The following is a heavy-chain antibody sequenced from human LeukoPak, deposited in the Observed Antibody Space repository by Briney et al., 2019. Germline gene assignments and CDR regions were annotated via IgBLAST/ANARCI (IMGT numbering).Heavy chain of an antibody. CDR1: GFIFSTYS. D-gene: IGHD3-10*01. Sequence: GGSLRLSCAVSGFIFSTYSMNWVRQAPGKGLEWVSHISRSSSTIYYADSVKGRFTISRDNAKNSLYLQMNSLRDEDTAVYYCAREGGDLGGAFDIWGQGTMVTVSS. CDR2: ISRSSSTI. V-gene: IGHV3-48*02. CDR3: AREGGDLGGAFDI. J-gene: IGHJ3*02.